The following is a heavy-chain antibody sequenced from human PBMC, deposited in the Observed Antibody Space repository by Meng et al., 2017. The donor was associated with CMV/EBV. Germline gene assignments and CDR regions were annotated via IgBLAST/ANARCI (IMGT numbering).Heavy chain of an antibody. CDR1: QLIFSTYD. Sequence: LVDSGGGVAKPGGSLRLSCAVSQLIFSTYDMNWVRQAPGKGLEWVASIGRSGTDIAYSDSVRGRFTISRDIPKNSLYLQMNSLRVEDTAVYYCATDPNWGTLWGQGALVTVSS. CDR2: IGRSGTDI. D-gene: IGHD7-27*01. J-gene: IGHJ4*02. CDR3: ATDPNWGTL. V-gene: IGHV3-21*01.